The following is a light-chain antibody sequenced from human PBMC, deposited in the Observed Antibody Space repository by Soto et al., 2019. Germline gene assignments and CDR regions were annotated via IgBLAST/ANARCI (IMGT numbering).Light chain of an antibody. CDR1: QDVANR. CDR3: QQFMSYPLT. Sequence: AIQLTQSPSSLSSSVGDRVIINCRASQDVANRLNWYQQTPGKPPKLLISNVSNLENGVPSRFSGSGSVTDFTLTITSLQPEDFGTYHCQQFMSYPLTFGQGTRLDIK. CDR2: NVS. V-gene: IGKV1-13*02. J-gene: IGKJ5*01.